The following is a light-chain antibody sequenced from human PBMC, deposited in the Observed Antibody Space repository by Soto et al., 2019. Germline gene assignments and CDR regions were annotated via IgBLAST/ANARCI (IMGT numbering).Light chain of an antibody. V-gene: IGKV3-15*01. CDR3: QQNNKWPPVT. CDR2: GAS. CDR1: QTISTD. Sequence: EVVMTQSPATVSVFPGEGVTLSCRASQTISTDLAWYQQKPGQAPRLLIYGASTRATGVPVRFSGGGSGTEFTLTISSLQSADFSFYYCQQNNKWPPVTFGGGTKVEIK. J-gene: IGKJ4*01.